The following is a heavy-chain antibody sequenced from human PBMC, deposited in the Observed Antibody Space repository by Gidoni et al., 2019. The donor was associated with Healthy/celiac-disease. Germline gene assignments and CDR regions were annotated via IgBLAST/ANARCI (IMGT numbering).Heavy chain of an antibody. Sequence: QVQLQQWGAGLLKPSETLSLTSAVSGGSFSGYYWSWIRQPPGKGLEWIGEINHSGSTNYNPSLKSRVTISVDTSKNQFFLKLSSVTAADTAVYYCARALSSSRGGFDPWGQGTLVTVSS. CDR1: GGSFSGYY. D-gene: IGHD6-6*01. CDR2: INHSGST. CDR3: ARALSSSRGGFDP. V-gene: IGHV4-34*01. J-gene: IGHJ5*02.